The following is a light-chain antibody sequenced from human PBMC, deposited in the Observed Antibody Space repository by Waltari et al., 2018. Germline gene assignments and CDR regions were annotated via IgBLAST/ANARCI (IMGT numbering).Light chain of an antibody. V-gene: IGLV2-8*01. CDR3: SSYGGYNTPYV. CDR2: EVI. CDR1: SSDVGGYNF. J-gene: IGLJ2*01. Sequence: QSALTQPPSASGSPGQSVTISCTGSSSDVGGYNFVSWHQQHPGKAPKLMIYEVIKRTTGVPDRFSGSKSGNTAALTVSGLQAEDEADDCCSSYGGYNTPYVFGGGTKLTVL.